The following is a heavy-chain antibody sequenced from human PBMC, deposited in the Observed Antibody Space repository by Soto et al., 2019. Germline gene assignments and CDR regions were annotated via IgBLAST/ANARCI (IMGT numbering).Heavy chain of an antibody. Sequence: SETLSLTCAVYGGSFVGYYCSCSRHPPGKGLEWIGEINHSGSTNYNPSLKSRVTISVDTSKNQFSLKLSSVTAADTAVYYCAREGIVVVYGMDVWGQGTTVTVSS. J-gene: IGHJ6*02. CDR3: AREGIVVVYGMDV. CDR1: GGSFVGYY. V-gene: IGHV4-34*01. CDR2: INHSGST. D-gene: IGHD2-2*01.